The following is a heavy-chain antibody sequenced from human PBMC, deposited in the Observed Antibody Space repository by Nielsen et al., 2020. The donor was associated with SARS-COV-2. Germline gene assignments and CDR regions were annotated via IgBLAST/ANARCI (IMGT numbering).Heavy chain of an antibody. V-gene: IGHV3-30-3*01. Sequence: GALRLSCAASGFTFSSYAMHWVRQAPGKGLEWVAVISYDGSNKYYADSVKGRFTISRDNSKNTLYLQMNSLRAEDTAVYYCARAMYRLTTDNWFDPWGQGTLVTVSS. CDR2: ISYDGSNK. J-gene: IGHJ5*02. D-gene: IGHD4-11*01. CDR3: ARAMYRLTTDNWFDP. CDR1: GFTFSSYA.